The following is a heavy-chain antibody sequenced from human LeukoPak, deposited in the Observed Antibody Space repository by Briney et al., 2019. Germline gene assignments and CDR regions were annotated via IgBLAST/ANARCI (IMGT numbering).Heavy chain of an antibody. CDR2: IYYSGST. CDR1: GGSISSGGYY. Sequence: KTSQTLSLTCTVSGGSISSGGYYWSWIRQHPGKGLEWIGYIYYSGSTYYNPSLKSRVTISVDTSKNQFSLKLSSVTAADTAVYYCARGDCSGTSCYPYYYYYGMDVWGQGTTVTVSS. D-gene: IGHD2-2*01. V-gene: IGHV4-31*03. J-gene: IGHJ6*02. CDR3: ARGDCSGTSCYPYYYYYGMDV.